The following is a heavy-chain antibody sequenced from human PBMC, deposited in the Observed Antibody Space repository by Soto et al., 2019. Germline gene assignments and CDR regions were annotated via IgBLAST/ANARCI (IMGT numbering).Heavy chain of an antibody. Sequence: ASVKVSCKASGGTFSSYAISWVRQAPGQGLEWMGGIIPIFGTANYAQKFQGRVTITADESTSTAYMELSSLRSEDTAVYYCARGGGYYDSSGYPLYYYYGMDVWGQGTTVTVSS. CDR1: GGTFSSYA. CDR2: IIPIFGTA. CDR3: ARGGGYYDSSGYPLYYYYGMDV. D-gene: IGHD3-22*01. J-gene: IGHJ6*02. V-gene: IGHV1-69*13.